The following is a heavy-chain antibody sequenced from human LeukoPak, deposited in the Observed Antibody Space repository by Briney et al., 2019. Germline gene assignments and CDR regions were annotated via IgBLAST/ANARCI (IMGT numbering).Heavy chain of an antibody. CDR3: TTDRYGDFDY. CDR2: IKSKTDGGTT. D-gene: IGHD3-10*01. CDR1: GFTFSNAW. J-gene: IGHJ4*02. V-gene: IGHV3-15*01. Sequence: GGSLRLSCAASGFTFSNAWMSWVRQAPGKGLEWVGRIKSKTDGGTTDYAAAVQGRFTISRYDSKITLYLQMNSLKTEDTAVYYCTTDRYGDFDYWGQGTLVTVSS.